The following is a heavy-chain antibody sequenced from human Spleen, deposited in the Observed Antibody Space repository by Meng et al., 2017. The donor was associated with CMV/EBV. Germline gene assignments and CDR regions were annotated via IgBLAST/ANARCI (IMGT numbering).Heavy chain of an antibody. V-gene: IGHV4-31*03. CDR1: GSSINSVNYY. CDR3: ARSGNYVRVGWGTSDYYYGMDV. D-gene: IGHD4-11*01. CDR2: IYYSGST. J-gene: IGHJ6*02. Sequence: SETLSLTCSVSGSSINSVNYYWTWIRQFPGQGLEWIGYIYYSGSTYFNPSLKSRVSMSADTSQNHFSLRLSSVPAADTAVYYCARSGNYVRVGWGTSDYYYGMDVWGQGTTVTVSS.